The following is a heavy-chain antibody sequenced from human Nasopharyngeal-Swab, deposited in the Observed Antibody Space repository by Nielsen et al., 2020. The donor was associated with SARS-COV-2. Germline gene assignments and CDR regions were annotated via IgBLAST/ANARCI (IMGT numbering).Heavy chain of an antibody. CDR3: VKYGSG. D-gene: IGHD6-19*01. CDR1: GFSFSTYW. Sequence: GGSLRLSCAASGFSFSTYWMDWVRQAPGKGPEWVSRIDNDGRRTFYADLVKGRFTISRDNTKNTLYLHMNSLSAEDTALYYCVKYGSGWGQGTLVTVSS. J-gene: IGHJ4*02. V-gene: IGHV3-74*01. CDR2: IDNDGRRT.